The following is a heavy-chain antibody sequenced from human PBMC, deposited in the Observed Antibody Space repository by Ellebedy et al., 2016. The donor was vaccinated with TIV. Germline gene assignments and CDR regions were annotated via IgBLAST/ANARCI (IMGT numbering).Heavy chain of an antibody. Sequence: GSLRLSXSVSGDSITNYYWTWIRQPPGKGLEWIGFVHYRGSSNYNPSLKSRATISLDTSKKQFSLTVSSVTAEDTAVYYCAGDRMYYYDSSGSYQYYGMDVWGQGTTVTVSS. V-gene: IGHV4-59*01. J-gene: IGHJ6*02. D-gene: IGHD3-22*01. CDR3: AGDRMYYYDSSGSYQYYGMDV. CDR1: GDSITNYY. CDR2: VHYRGSS.